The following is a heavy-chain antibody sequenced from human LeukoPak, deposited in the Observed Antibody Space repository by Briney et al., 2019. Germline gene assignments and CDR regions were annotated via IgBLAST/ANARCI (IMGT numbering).Heavy chain of an antibody. Sequence: ASVKVSCKASGYTFTSYGISWVRQAPGQGLEWMGWISAYNGNTNYAQKLQGRVTMTTDTSTSTAYMELRSLRSDDTAVYYCARDRSQTYYYDSSGYRTFDYWGQGTLVTASS. J-gene: IGHJ4*02. CDR3: ARDRSQTYYYDSSGYRTFDY. D-gene: IGHD3-22*01. V-gene: IGHV1-18*01. CDR1: GYTFTSYG. CDR2: ISAYNGNT.